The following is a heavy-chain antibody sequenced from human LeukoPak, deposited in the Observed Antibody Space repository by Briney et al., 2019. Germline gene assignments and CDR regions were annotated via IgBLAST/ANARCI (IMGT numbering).Heavy chain of an antibody. CDR2: IRYDGSNK. J-gene: IGHJ3*02. CDR1: GFTFSGFG. V-gene: IGHV3-30*02. D-gene: IGHD3-10*01. Sequence: GGSLRLSCAASGFTFSGFGMHWVRQAPGKGLEWVAFIRYDGSNKFYADSVKGRFTISRDNSKTTLYLQMNSLRAEDTAVYYCARVILGDYYGSGKAAFDIWGQGTMVTVSS. CDR3: ARVILGDYYGSGKAAFDI.